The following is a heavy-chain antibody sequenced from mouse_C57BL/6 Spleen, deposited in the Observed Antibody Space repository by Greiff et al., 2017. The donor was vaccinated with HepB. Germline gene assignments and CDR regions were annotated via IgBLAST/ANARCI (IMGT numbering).Heavy chain of an antibody. V-gene: IGHV5-9*01. Sequence: EVNVVESGGGLVKPGGSLKLSCAASGFTFSSYTMSWVRQTPEKRLEWVATISGGGGNTYYPDSVKGRFTISRDNAKNTLYLQLSSLRSEDTALYYCARRYFDYWGQGTTLTVSS. CDR3: ARRYFDY. J-gene: IGHJ2*01. CDR2: ISGGGGNT. CDR1: GFTFSSYT.